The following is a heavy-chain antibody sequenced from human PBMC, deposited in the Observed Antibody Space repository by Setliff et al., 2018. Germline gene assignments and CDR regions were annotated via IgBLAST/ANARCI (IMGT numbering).Heavy chain of an antibody. J-gene: IGHJ4*02. CDR3: AKCGPLAWSSSEGFDS. CDR1: GFTFTAYT. V-gene: IGHV3-23*01. D-gene: IGHD3-3*01. CDR2: IDTSSYWI. Sequence: GGSLRLSCAASGFTFTAYTMNWVRQAPGQGLEWVASIDTSSYWIYYADSVKGRFTISRDNSKNTLYLQMNSLRADDTAVYYCAKCGPLAWSSSEGFDSWGQGTLVTVSS.